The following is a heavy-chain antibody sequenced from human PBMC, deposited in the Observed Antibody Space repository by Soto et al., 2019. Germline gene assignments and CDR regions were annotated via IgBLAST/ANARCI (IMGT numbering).Heavy chain of an antibody. CDR2: ISYDGSNK. Sequence: QVQLVESGGGVVQPGRSLRLSCAASGFTFSSYAMHWVRQAPGKGLEWVAVISYDGSNKYYADSVKGRFTISRDNSKNTLYLQMNRLRAEDTAVYYCARDEDDSSGYFYYYYGMDVWGQGTTVTVSS. V-gene: IGHV3-30-3*01. J-gene: IGHJ6*02. D-gene: IGHD3-22*01. CDR1: GFTFSSYA. CDR3: ARDEDDSSGYFYYYYGMDV.